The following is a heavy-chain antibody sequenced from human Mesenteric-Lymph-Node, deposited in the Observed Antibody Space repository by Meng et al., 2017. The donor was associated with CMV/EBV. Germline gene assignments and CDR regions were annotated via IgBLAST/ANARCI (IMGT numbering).Heavy chain of an antibody. CDR2: IYYSGST. V-gene: IGHV4-39*01. CDR3: ARPEYYDSSGYHT. J-gene: IGHJ4*02. D-gene: IGHD3-22*01. CDR1: GGSISSSGYY. Sequence: VSGGSISSSGYYWGWIRQPPGKGLEWIGSIYYSGSTYYSPSLKSRLTISVDTSKNQFSLKLNSVTAADTAVYYCARPEYYDSSGYHTWGQGTLVTVSS.